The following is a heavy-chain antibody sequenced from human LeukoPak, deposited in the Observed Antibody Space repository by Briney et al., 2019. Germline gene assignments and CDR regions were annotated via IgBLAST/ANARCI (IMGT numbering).Heavy chain of an antibody. CDR3: AKDGYSYGYYYYYYMDV. J-gene: IGHJ6*03. CDR2: INGRGGST. V-gene: IGHV3-23*01. Sequence: PGGSLRFSCAVYGYSFSIDAMSSVRQATGKGLEWVSSINGRGGSTYYADSVKGRFTISRDNSKNTLYLQMNSLRAEDTAIYYCAKDGYSYGYYYYYYMDVWGKGTTVTVSS. D-gene: IGHD5-18*01. CDR1: GYSFSIDA.